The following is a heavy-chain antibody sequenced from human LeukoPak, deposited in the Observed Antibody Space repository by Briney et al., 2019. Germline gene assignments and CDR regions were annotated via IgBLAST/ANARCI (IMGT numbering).Heavy chain of an antibody. V-gene: IGHV1-69*13. CDR1: GGTFSSYA. CDR2: IIPIFGTA. J-gene: IGHJ4*02. D-gene: IGHD2-15*01. Sequence: SVKVSCKASGGTFSSYAISWVRQAPGQGLEWMGGIIPIFGTANYAQKFQGRVTITADESTSTAYMELSSLRSEDTAVYYCARDRCSGGSCYRILWGQGTLVTVSS. CDR3: ARDRCSGGSCYRIL.